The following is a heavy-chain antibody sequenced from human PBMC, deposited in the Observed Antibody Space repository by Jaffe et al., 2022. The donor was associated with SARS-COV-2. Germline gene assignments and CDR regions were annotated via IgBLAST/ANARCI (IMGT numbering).Heavy chain of an antibody. CDR1: GITFNIYA. V-gene: IGHV3-30-3*01. CDR3: AREEGFCSSTSCYGPFDN. D-gene: IGHD2-2*01. Sequence: QVQLVESGGGVVQPGGSLRLSCAASGITFNIYAMHWVRQAPGKGLEWVAVISYDGSKNDYADSAKGRFTISRDNSRNTLYLQMNSLRAEDTAMYYCAREEGFCSSTSCYGPFDNWGQGTLVTVSS. CDR2: ISYDGSKN. J-gene: IGHJ4*02.